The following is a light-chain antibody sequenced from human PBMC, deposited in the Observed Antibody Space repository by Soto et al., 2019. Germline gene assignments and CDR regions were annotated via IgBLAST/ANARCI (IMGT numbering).Light chain of an antibody. CDR2: GAS. CDR1: QSVSSN. V-gene: IGKV3-15*01. Sequence: EIVLTQSPATLSVSPGERATLSCRASQSVSSNLAWYQQKPGQAPRLLIYGASTRATDIPARFSGSGSGTEFTLTISSLEPEDFAVYYCQQRSHWPRTFGQGTKVDNK. J-gene: IGKJ1*01. CDR3: QQRSHWPRT.